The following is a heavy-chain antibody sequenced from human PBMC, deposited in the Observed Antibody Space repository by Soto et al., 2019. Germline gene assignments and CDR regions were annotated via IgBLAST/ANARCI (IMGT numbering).Heavy chain of an antibody. CDR2: IYHTGTT. V-gene: IGHV4-30-2*02. Sequence: TLSLTCTVSGGSISSGGYYWSWIRQHPGKGLEWIGYIYHTGTTYYNMSIKSRVTISVDRSKNQFSLKLSSVTAAATAVYYCARRWGTSFDFWGQGTLVTVSS. J-gene: IGHJ4*02. D-gene: IGHD7-27*01. CDR3: ARRWGTSFDF. CDR1: GGSISSGGYY.